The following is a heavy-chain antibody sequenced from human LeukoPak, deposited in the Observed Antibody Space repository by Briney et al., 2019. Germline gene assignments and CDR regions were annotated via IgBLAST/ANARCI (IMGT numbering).Heavy chain of an antibody. D-gene: IGHD3-10*01. CDR2: ISHSGST. J-gene: IGHJ6*02. V-gene: IGHV4-34*01. Sequence: PSETLSLTCAVYGGSFSGYYWSWIRQPPGKGLEWIGEISHSGSTNYNPSLKSRVTISIDTSKNQFSLKLNSVTAADTALFYCARGKFETVRGILYHDYGMDVWGQGTTVTVYS. CDR3: ARGKFETVRGILYHDYGMDV. CDR1: GGSFSGYY.